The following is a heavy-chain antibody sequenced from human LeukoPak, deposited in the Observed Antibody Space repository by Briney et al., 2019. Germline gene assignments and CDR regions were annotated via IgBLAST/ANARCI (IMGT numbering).Heavy chain of an antibody. CDR3: ARAPYSSSWTTASKPRYYFDY. J-gene: IGHJ4*02. V-gene: IGHV4-59*12. CDR2: IYYSGTT. CDR1: GGSISNYY. D-gene: IGHD6-13*01. Sequence: SETLSLTCTVSGGSISNYYWNWIRQPPGKGLEWIGYIYYSGTTNYNPSLKSRVSMSVDTSKNQFSLKLSSVTAADTAVYYCARAPYSSSWTTASKPRYYFDYWGQGTLVTVSS.